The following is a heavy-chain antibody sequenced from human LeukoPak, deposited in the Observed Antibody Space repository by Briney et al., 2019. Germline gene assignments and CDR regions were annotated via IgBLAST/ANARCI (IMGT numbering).Heavy chain of an antibody. D-gene: IGHD3/OR15-3a*01. CDR3: ARVVGQYFYYYMDV. CDR2: INHSGST. V-gene: IGHV4-34*01. CDR1: GGSFSGYY. Sequence: SETLSLTSAVYGGSFSGYYWSWIRQPPGKGLEWIGEINHSGSTNCNPSLKSRVTISVDTSKNQFSLKLSSVTAADTAVYYCARVVGQYFYYYMDVWGKGTTVTVSS. J-gene: IGHJ6*03.